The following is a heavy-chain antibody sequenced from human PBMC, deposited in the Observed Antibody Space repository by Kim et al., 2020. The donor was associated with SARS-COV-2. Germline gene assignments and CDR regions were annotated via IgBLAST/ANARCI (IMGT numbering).Heavy chain of an antibody. CDR1: GYSFTSYW. V-gene: IGHV5-51*01. J-gene: IGHJ6*02. CDR3: ARFIAAAGDPYGMDV. D-gene: IGHD6-13*01. CDR2: IYPGDSDT. Sequence: GESLKISCKGSGYSFTSYWIGWVRQMPGKGLEWMGIIYPGDSDTRYSPSFQGQVTISADKSISTAYLQWSSLKASDTAMYYCARFIAAAGDPYGMDVWGQGTTVTVSS.